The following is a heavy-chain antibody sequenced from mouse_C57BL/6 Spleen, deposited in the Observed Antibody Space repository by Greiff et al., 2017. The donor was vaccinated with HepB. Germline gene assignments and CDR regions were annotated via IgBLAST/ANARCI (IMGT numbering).Heavy chain of an antibody. V-gene: IGHV5-4*01. J-gene: IGHJ1*03. CDR3: ARDHWDWYFDV. CDR2: ISDGGSYT. D-gene: IGHD4-1*01. CDR1: GFTFSSYA. Sequence: EVMLVESGGGLVKPGGSLKLSCAASGFTFSSYAMSWVRQTPEKRLEWVATISDGGSYTYYPDNVKGRFTISRDNAKNNLYLQMSHLKSEDTAMYYCARDHWDWYFDVWGTGTTVTVSS.